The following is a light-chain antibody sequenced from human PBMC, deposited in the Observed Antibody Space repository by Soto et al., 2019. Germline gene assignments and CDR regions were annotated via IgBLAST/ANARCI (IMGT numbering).Light chain of an antibody. J-gene: IGKJ1*01. V-gene: IGKV3-15*01. CDR1: QSVSST. CDR3: QQYGSSGT. CDR2: GAS. Sequence: IVITQSPATLSVSPGERATLSCMASQSVSSTLAWYQQTPDQAPRLLIYGASTRATCIPARFSGSGSGTEFTLTISSLQSEDFAVFYCQQYGSSGTFGQGTKVDIK.